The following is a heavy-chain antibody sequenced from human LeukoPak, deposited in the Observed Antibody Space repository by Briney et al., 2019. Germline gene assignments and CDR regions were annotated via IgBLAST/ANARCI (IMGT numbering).Heavy chain of an antibody. D-gene: IGHD3-16*01. CDR3: ARVVADYDYVWGSTYCFDY. J-gene: IGHJ4*02. CDR1: GGSFSGYY. Sequence: PSETLSLTCAVYGGSFSGYYWSWIRQPPGKGLEWIGEINHSGSTNYNPSLKSRVTISVDTSKNQFSLKLSSVTAADTAVYYCARVVADYDYVWGSTYCFDYWGQGTLVTVSS. V-gene: IGHV4-34*01. CDR2: INHSGST.